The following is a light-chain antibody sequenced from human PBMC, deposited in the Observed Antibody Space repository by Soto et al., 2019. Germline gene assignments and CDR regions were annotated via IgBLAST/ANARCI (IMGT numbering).Light chain of an antibody. CDR2: GAS. J-gene: IGKJ4*01. CDR1: QSVSSN. V-gene: IGKV3-15*01. CDR3: QQYNNWPPLT. Sequence: EIVMTQSPATLSVSPGERATLSCRASQSVSSNLAWYQQKPGQAPRLLIYGASTSATGIPARFSGSGSATEFTLTISRLQSEDFAVYYCQQYNNWPPLTFGGGTKVEIK.